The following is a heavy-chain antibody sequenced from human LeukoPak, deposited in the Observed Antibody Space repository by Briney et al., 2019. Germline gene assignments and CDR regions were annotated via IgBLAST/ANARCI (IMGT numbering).Heavy chain of an antibody. D-gene: IGHD2-2*01. CDR1: GGSISSGSYY. J-gene: IGHJ4*02. V-gene: IGHV4-61*02. CDR3: ARAWCSSTSCLDY. CDR2: IYTSGST. Sequence: SETLSLTCTVSGGSISSGSYYWSWIRQPAGKGLEWIGRIYTSGSTNYNPSLKSRVTISVDTSKNQFSLKLSSVTAADTAVYYCARAWCSSTSCLDYWGQGTLVTVSS.